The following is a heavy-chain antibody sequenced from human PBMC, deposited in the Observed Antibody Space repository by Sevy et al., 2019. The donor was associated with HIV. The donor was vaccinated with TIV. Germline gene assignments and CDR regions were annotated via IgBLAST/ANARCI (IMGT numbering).Heavy chain of an antibody. CDR1: GFTFSSYG. D-gene: IGHD2-2*01. Sequence: GGSLRLSCAASGFTFSSYGMHWVRQAPGKGLEWVAVIWYDGSNKYYADSVKGRFTISRDNSKNTLYLQMTSLRAEDTAVYYCARDGTRYCSSTSCPGDYYYGMDVWGQGTTVTVSS. J-gene: IGHJ6*02. V-gene: IGHV3-33*01. CDR3: ARDGTRYCSSTSCPGDYYYGMDV. CDR2: IWYDGSNK.